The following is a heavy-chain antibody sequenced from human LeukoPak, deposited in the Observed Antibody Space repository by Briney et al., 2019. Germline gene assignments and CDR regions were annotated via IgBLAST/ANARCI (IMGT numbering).Heavy chain of an antibody. Sequence: GGSLRLSCAASGFTFDDYAMHWVRHAPGKGLEWVSLISGDGGSTYYADSVKGRFTISRDNSKNSLYLQMNSLRTEDTALYYCAKDIGQFGPNLYYYYMDVWGKGTTVTVSS. CDR2: ISGDGGST. D-gene: IGHD3-10*01. CDR1: GFTFDDYA. J-gene: IGHJ6*03. V-gene: IGHV3-43*02. CDR3: AKDIGQFGPNLYYYYMDV.